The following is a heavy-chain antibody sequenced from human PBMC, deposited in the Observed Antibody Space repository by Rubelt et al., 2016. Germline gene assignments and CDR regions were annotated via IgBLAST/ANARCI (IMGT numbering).Heavy chain of an antibody. CDR3: ARLSRYCSSTTCYYFDY. D-gene: IGHD2-2*01. V-gene: IGHV4-38-2*02. CDR2: VYYTGST. Sequence: QVQLQESGPGLVKPSETLSLTCTVSGYSISSGYYWGWIRQPPGKGLEWIGSVYYTGSTYYNPSLKGRVAISGDTSKHQFSLRLSSVTAADTAVYYCARLSRYCSSTTCYYFDYWGQGTLVTVSS. J-gene: IGHJ4*02. CDR1: GYSISSGYY.